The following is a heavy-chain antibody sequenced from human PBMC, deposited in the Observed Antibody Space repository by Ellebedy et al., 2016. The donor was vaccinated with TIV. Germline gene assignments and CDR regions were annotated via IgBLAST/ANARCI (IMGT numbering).Heavy chain of an antibody. CDR1: GGSMIAYY. Sequence: MPSETLSLTCSVSGGSMIAYYWIRVRQPAGRKLEWIGRIYSTGSTNYNPSLKSRVTMPLDTSKNQFSLRLTSVTAADTAVYYCARDTDREVSDVWGQGTTVTVSS. CDR3: ARDTDREVSDV. D-gene: IGHD5/OR15-5a*01. V-gene: IGHV4-4*07. J-gene: IGHJ6*02. CDR2: IYSTGST.